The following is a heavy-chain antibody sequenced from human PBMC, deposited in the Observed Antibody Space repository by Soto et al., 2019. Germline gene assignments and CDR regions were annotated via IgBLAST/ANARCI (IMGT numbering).Heavy chain of an antibody. Sequence: GVLRISWASSGITFSSYSISLVLQAPGKGLEWVSVINSSGGSTYYADSVKGRFTISRDNSKNTLYLQMNSLRAEDTAVYYCAKDRAGTVTTPDYWGQGTLVTVSS. CDR1: GITFSSYS. V-gene: IGHV3-23*01. D-gene: IGHD4-4*01. CDR2: INSSGGST. CDR3: AKDRAGTVTTPDY. J-gene: IGHJ4*02.